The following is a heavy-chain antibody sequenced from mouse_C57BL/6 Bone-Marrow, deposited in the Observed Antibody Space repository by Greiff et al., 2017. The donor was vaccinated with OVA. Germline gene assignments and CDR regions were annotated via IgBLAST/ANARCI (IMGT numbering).Heavy chain of an antibody. Sequence: VKLMESGAELARPGASVKLSCKASGYTFTSYGISWVKQRTGQGLEWIGELYPRSGNTYYNEKFKGKATLTADKSSLTAYMELRGLTSEDSAVFICAREGKGLQDYWGQGTTLTVSS. CDR1: GYTFTSYG. V-gene: IGHV1-81*01. CDR3: AREGKGLQDY. J-gene: IGHJ2*01. CDR2: LYPRSGNT. D-gene: IGHD2-2*01.